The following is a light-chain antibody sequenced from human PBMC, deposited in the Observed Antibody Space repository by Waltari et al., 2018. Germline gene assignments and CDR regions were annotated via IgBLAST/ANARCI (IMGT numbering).Light chain of an antibody. Sequence: DVHVPQAPSSLSASVRDRITITCQASQNIAIVLNWYQQTPGKDPKLLIYDASNLETGVPTRFSASGSGRHFTLTITNLQPDDIATYYCQQYDNLPPAFGGGTKVEIK. CDR3: QQYDNLPPA. V-gene: IGKV1-33*01. CDR2: DAS. J-gene: IGKJ4*01. CDR1: QNIAIV.